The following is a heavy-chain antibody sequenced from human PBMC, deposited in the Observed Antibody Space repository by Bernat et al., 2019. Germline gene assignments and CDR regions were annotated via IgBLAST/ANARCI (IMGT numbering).Heavy chain of an antibody. CDR2: ISSRRSYI. CDR1: GFTFSSYS. D-gene: IGHD2-2*01. J-gene: IGHJ4*02. Sequence: EVQLVESGGGLVKPGGSLRLSCAASGFTFSSYSMNWVRQAPGKGLEWVSSISSRRSYIYYADSVKGRFTISRDNAKNSLYLQMNGLGAKDTAVYYCARDYQQLCFDYWGQGTLVTVSS. V-gene: IGHV3-21*01. CDR3: ARDYQQLCFDY.